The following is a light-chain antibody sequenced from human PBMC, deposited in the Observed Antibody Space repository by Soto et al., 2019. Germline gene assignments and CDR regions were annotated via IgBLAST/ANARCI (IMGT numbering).Light chain of an antibody. Sequence: EIVLTQSPGTLSVSPGERATLSCRASQSVSGSYLAWYQQKPGQAPRLLIYGASFRATGIPDRFSGSGSGTDVTLTISRLEPEDFAVYFCHHYGSAPETFGQGTKVEIK. CDR1: QSVSGSY. CDR2: GAS. V-gene: IGKV3-20*01. J-gene: IGKJ1*01. CDR3: HHYGSAPET.